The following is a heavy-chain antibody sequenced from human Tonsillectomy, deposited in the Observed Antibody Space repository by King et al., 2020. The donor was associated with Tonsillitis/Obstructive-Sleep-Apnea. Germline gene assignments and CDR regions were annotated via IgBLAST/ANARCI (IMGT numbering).Heavy chain of an antibody. CDR1: GYSFTSDD. CDR2: MNPTSGNT. D-gene: IGHD1-26*01. CDR3: ARGRFSGTYAGERYYSYLDV. V-gene: IGHV1-8*01. Sequence: VQLVESGAEVQKPGASVRVSCKASGYSFTSDDIIWVRKTTGQGLEWMGWMNPTSGNTAYAHKFQGRVTMTRNISISTAYMELNSLRSEDTAVFYCARGRFSGTYAGERYYSYLDVWGQGTLVTVSS. J-gene: IGHJ4*02.